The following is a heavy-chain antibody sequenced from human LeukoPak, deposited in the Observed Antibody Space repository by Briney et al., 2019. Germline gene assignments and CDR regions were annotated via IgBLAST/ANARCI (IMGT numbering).Heavy chain of an antibody. CDR1: GGSISSGGYY. CDR2: IYTSGST. D-gene: IGHD3-9*01. J-gene: IGHJ4*02. V-gene: IGHV4-61*02. CDR3: AREEGLRYFDG. Sequence: PSQTLSLTCTVSGGSISSGGYYYSWIRQPAGKGLEWIGRIYTSGSTNYNPSLKSRVTISLDTSKNQFSLKLSSVTAADTAVYYCAREEGLRYFDGWGQGTLVTVSS.